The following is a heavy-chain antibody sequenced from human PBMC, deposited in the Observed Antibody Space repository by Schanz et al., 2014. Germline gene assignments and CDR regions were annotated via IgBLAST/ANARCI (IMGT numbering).Heavy chain of an antibody. CDR1: GFTVSSNY. Sequence: VQLVESGGGLIQPGGSLRLSCAASGFTVSSNYMSWVRQAPGKGLEWVAVISYDGSHKDYADSVKGRFTISRDNSKNTLYLQMNSLRAEDTAVYYCAKDDTQVNGMDVWGQGTTV. CDR2: ISYDGSHK. CDR3: AKDDTQVNGMDV. J-gene: IGHJ6*02. V-gene: IGHV3-30*18.